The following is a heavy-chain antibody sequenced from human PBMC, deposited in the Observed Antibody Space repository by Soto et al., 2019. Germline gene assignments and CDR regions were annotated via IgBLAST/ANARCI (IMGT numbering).Heavy chain of an antibody. D-gene: IGHD1-20*01. CDR1: GASISGSYYY. Sequence: SETLSLTCAVSGASISGSYYYWAWLRQSPGKGPEWIGSVFYTGFTSYNPSLESRVSVSVDTSKSQFSLKLSAVTAADTAVYYCATSQRGYNWNYFDHWGQGALVTVSS. V-gene: IGHV4-39*01. CDR3: ATSQRGYNWNYFDH. CDR2: VFYTGFT. J-gene: IGHJ4*02.